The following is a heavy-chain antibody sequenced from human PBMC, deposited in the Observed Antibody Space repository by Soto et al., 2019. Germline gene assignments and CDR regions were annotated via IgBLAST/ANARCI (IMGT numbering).Heavy chain of an antibody. CDR3: ARDQMAYYYGSGGRNWFDP. D-gene: IGHD3-10*01. CDR1: GGTFSSYA. CDR2: IIPIFGTA. V-gene: IGHV1-69*13. Sequence: AASVKVSCKASGGTFSSYAISWVRQAPGQGLEWMGGIIPIFGTANYAQKFQGRVTITADESTSTAYMELSSLRSEDTAVYYCARDQMAYYYGSGGRNWFDPWGQVTLVPVSS. J-gene: IGHJ5*02.